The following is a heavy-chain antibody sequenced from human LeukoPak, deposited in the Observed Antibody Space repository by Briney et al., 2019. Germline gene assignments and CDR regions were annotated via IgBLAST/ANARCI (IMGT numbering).Heavy chain of an antibody. Sequence: GASVKVSCKASGYTFTGYYMHWVRQAPGQGLEWMGWINPNSGGTNYAQKFQGRVTMTRDTSISTAYMELSRLRSDDTAVYYCARDSDPSIAAAPGEFDYWGQGTLVTVSS. CDR3: ARDSDPSIAAAPGEFDY. V-gene: IGHV1-2*02. CDR1: GYTFTGYY. D-gene: IGHD6-13*01. CDR2: INPNSGGT. J-gene: IGHJ4*02.